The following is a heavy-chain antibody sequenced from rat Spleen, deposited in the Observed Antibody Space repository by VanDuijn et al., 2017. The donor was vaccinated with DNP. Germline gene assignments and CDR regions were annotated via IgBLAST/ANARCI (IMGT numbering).Heavy chain of an antibody. CDR1: GITFSDYS. CDR3: TTHGSIASVSTGAMNV. Sequence: EEQLMESGGGLVQPGRSLKLSCEASGITFSDYSMAWVRQAPKKGLEWVATIVYDGSGSYYGDSVMGRFIIFRDNAKNTLYLQMDSLRSEDTATYFCTTHGSIASVSTGAMNVWGQGTSVTVSS. V-gene: IGHV5S10*01. CDR2: IVYDGSGS. D-gene: IGHD1-2*01. J-gene: IGHJ4*01.